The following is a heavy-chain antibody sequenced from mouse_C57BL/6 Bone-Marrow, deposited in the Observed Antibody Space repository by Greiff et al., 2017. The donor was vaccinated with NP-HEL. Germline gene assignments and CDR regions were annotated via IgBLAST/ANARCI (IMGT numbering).Heavy chain of an antibody. D-gene: IGHD3-3*01. CDR3: ARRDGGYAMDC. CDR2: IYPSDSET. V-gene: IGHV1-61*01. Sequence: QVQLQQPGAELVRPGSSVKLSCKASGYTFTSYWMDWVKQRPGQGLEWIGNIYPSDSETHYNQKFKDKATLTVDKSSSTAYMQLSSLTSEDSAVYYCARRDGGYAMDCWGQGTSGTVSS. J-gene: IGHJ4*01. CDR1: GYTFTSYW.